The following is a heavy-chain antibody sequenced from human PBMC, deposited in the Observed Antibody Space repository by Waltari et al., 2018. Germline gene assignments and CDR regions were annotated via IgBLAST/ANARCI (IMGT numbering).Heavy chain of an antibody. D-gene: IGHD6-6*01. Sequence: QVQLVQSGAEVKKPGASVKVSCKASGYTFPSSGISWVRQAPGQGLEWMGWISAYNGNTNYAQKFQGRVTMTTDTSTSTAYMELRSLRSDDTAVYYCARAVRPNTYYGMDVWGQGTTVTVSS. V-gene: IGHV1-18*04. J-gene: IGHJ6*02. CDR2: ISAYNGNT. CDR3: ARAVRPNTYYGMDV. CDR1: GYTFPSSG.